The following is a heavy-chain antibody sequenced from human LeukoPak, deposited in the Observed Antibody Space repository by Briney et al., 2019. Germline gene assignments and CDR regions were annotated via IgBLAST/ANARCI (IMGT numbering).Heavy chain of an antibody. J-gene: IGHJ6*03. CDR3: ARVARDTIFGVVINYYYYMDV. CDR2: IKQDGSEK. Sequence: GGSLRLSCAASGFTFSSYWMSWVRQAPGKGLEWVANIKQDGSEKYYVDSVKGRFTISRDNAKNSLYLQMNSPRAEDTAVYYCARVARDTIFGVVINYYYYMDVWGKGTTVTVSS. D-gene: IGHD3-3*01. CDR1: GFTFSSYW. V-gene: IGHV3-7*01.